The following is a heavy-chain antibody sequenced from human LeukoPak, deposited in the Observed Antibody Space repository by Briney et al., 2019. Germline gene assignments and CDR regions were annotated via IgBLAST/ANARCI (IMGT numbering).Heavy chain of an antibody. Sequence: SETLSLTCTVSGGSISSYYWSWIRQPPGKGLEWIGNIYNSGGTNYNPSLKSRVTTSVDTSKNQFSLKLTSVTAADTAVYYCARHSYYDSSGYRFDYWGQGTLVTVSS. CDR3: ARHSYYDSSGYRFDY. J-gene: IGHJ4*02. CDR2: IYNSGGT. V-gene: IGHV4-59*01. CDR1: GGSISSYY. D-gene: IGHD3-22*01.